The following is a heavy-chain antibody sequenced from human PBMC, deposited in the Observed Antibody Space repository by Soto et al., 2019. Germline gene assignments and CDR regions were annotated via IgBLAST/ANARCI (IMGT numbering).Heavy chain of an antibody. D-gene: IGHD3-10*01. CDR1: GFTFGDYA. V-gene: IGHV3-49*04. CDR2: IRSKAYGGTT. CDR3: TREWFGELNYYYYGMNV. Sequence: GGSLRLSCTASGFTFGDYAMSWVRQAPGKGLEWVGFIRSKAYGGTTEYAASVKGRFTISRDDSKSIAYLQMNSLKTEDTAVYYCTREWFGELNYYYYGMNVWGQGTTVTVSS. J-gene: IGHJ6*02.